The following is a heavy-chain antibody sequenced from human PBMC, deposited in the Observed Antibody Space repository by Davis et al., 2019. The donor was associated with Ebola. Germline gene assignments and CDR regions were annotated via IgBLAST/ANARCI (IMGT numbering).Heavy chain of an antibody. CDR2: ISSSSSTI. V-gene: IGHV3-48*04. CDR1: GFTFSSYS. D-gene: IGHD3/OR15-3a*01. J-gene: IGHJ6*02. CDR3: ARDNGLNTIPDWYYGMDV. Sequence: GGSLRLSCAASGFTFSSYSMNWVRQAPGKGLEWVSSISSSSSTIYYADSVKGRFTISRDNAKNSLYLQMNSLRAEDTAVYYCARDNGLNTIPDWYYGMDVWGQGTTVTVSS.